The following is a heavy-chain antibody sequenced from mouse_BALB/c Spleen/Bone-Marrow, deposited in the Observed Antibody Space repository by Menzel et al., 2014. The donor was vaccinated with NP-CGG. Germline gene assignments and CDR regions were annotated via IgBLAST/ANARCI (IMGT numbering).Heavy chain of an antibody. J-gene: IGHJ2*01. V-gene: IGHV1-87*01. CDR2: IYPGDGDT. CDR3: ARSDYDAFDY. CDR1: GYTFTSYW. D-gene: IGHD2-4*01. Sequence: QVQLQQSGAELARPGASVKLSCKVSGYTFTSYWMQWVKQRPGQGLEWIGAIYPGDGDTRYTQKFKGKATLTADKSSSTAYMQLSSLASEDSAVYYCARSDYDAFDYWGQGTTLTVSS.